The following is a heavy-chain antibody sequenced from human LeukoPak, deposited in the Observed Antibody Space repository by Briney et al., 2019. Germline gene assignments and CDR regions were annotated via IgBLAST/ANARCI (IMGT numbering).Heavy chain of an antibody. J-gene: IGHJ5*02. CDR2: IHHSGST. Sequence: EPLSLTYAFYGGALSNYYWSWIRQPPGQGREGIGEIHHSGSTKFNPSLKSRVSILVDMSKSQFSLELRSVTAADTAVYYCARGPASGSDFAWFDPWGQGTLVTVSS. D-gene: IGHD3-10*01. V-gene: IGHV4-34*01. CDR3: ARGPASGSDFAWFDP. CDR1: GGALSNYY.